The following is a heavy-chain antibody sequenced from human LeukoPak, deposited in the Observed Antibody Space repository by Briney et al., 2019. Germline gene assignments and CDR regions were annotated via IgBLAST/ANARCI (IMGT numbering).Heavy chain of an antibody. V-gene: IGHV4-39*01. CDR3: AMYCSGGSCYGRDC. Sequence: SETLSLTCTVSGGSISSSSYYWGWIRQPPGKGLEWIGSIYYSGSTYYNPSLKSRVTISVDTSKNQFSLKLSSVTAADTAVYYCAMYCSGGSCYGRDCWGQGTWSPSPQ. CDR2: IYYSGST. CDR1: GGSISSSSYY. J-gene: IGHJ4*02. D-gene: IGHD2-15*01.